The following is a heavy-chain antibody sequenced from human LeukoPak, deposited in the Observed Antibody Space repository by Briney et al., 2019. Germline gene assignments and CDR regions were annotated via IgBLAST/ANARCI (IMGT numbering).Heavy chain of an antibody. CDR2: IYPSDSDT. CDR1: GYSFTSYW. J-gene: IGHJ4*02. Sequence: GESLKISCKGSGYSFTSYWIGWVRQMPGKGLEWMGIIYPSDSDTRHSPSFQGQVTISVDKSISTAYLQWSSLKASDTAIYYCARMRGSYSFDYWGQGTLVTVSS. CDR3: ARMRGSYSFDY. V-gene: IGHV5-51*01. D-gene: IGHD1-26*01.